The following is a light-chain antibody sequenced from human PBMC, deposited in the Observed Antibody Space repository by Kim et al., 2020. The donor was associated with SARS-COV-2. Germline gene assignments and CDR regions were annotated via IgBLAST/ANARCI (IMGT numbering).Light chain of an antibody. J-gene: IGLJ3*02. CDR2: RNN. CDR3: SAWDSSLSAWV. V-gene: IGLV10-54*04. CDR1: SNNVGHEG. Sequence: QTATLTCTGNSNNVGHEGAAWLQQPQRQPPHLLSYRNNHRPSGISDRFSASRSGNTASLTITGLQPEDETDYYCSAWDSSLSAWVFGGGTQLTVL.